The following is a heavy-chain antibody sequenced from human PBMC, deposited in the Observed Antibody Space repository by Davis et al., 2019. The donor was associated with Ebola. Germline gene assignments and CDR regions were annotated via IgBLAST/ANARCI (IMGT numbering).Heavy chain of an antibody. D-gene: IGHD2-2*01. J-gene: IGHJ6*02. CDR1: GYTFTSYG. CDR2: ISAYNGNT. CDR3: ARATCSSTSCYYSGYYGMDV. Sequence: GESLKISCKGSGYTFTSYGISWVRQAPGQGLEWMGWISAYNGNTNYAQKLQGRVTMTTDTSTSTAYMELRSLRSDDTAVYYCARATCSSTSCYYSGYYGMDVWGQGTTVTVSS. V-gene: IGHV1-18*01.